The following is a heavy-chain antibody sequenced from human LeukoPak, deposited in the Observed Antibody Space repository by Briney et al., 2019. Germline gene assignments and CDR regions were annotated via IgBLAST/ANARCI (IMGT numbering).Heavy chain of an antibody. CDR3: AKDASPFSGSYYWFDP. CDR2: IRYDGSNN. Sequence: PGGSLRLSCAASGFTFSSYGMHWVRQAPGKGLEWVAFIRYDGSNNYYADSVKGRFTISRDNSKNTLYLQMNSLRAEDTAVYYCAKDASPFSGSYYWFDPWGQGTLVTVSS. V-gene: IGHV3-30*02. CDR1: GFTFSSYG. D-gene: IGHD1-26*01. J-gene: IGHJ5*02.